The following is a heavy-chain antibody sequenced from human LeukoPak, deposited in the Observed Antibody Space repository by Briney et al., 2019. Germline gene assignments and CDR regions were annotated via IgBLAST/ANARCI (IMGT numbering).Heavy chain of an antibody. Sequence: SETLSLTCTVSGGSISSSSYYWGWIRQPPGKGLEWIGSIHYSGSTYYNPSLKSRVTISVDTSKNQFSLKLSSVTAADTAVYYCATPSSGDYFYWGQGTLVTVSS. V-gene: IGHV4-39*01. D-gene: IGHD4-17*01. CDR2: IHYSGST. J-gene: IGHJ4*02. CDR3: ATPSSGDYFY. CDR1: GGSISSSSYY.